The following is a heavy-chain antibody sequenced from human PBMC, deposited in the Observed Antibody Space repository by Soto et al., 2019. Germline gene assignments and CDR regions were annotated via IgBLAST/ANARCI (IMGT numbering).Heavy chain of an antibody. CDR3: ARGLIPQSNKHSDFWSGYYRHPVYYFDY. Sequence: SSETLSLTCAVYGGSFSGYYWSWIRQPPGKGLEGSGEINHSGSTNYNPSLKSRGTVSVDTSMHHFSLKLSSLTAALTAVYYCARGLIPQSNKHSDFWSGYYRHPVYYFDYWGQGTLVTVSS. CDR1: GGSFSGYY. CDR2: INHSGST. J-gene: IGHJ4*02. V-gene: IGHV4-34*01. D-gene: IGHD3-3*01.